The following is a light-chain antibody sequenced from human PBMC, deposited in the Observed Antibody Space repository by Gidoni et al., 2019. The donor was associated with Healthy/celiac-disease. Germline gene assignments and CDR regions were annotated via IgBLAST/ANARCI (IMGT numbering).Light chain of an antibody. V-gene: IGKV1-39*01. CDR3: QQSYITPLT. J-gene: IGKJ4*01. CDR2: AAS. Sequence: DIQMTHSPSSMSASVGDRVTITCRASQSISSYLNWYQQKLGKAPKLLIYAASSLQSGVPSRFSGSGSGTDFTLTISSLQPEDFATYYCQQSYITPLTFXGXTKVDIK. CDR1: QSISSY.